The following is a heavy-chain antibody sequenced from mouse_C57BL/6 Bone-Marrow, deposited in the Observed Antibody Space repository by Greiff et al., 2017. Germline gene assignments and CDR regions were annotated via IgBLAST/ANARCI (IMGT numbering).Heavy chain of an antibody. D-gene: IGHD1-1*01. CDR2: ISSGGSYT. CDR3: ARPFITTVGTFAY. J-gene: IGHJ3*01. CDR1: GFTFSSYG. V-gene: IGHV5-6*01. Sequence: EVKLVESGGDLVKPGGSLKLSCAASGFTFSSYGMSWVRQTPDKRLEWVATISSGGSYTYYPDSVKGRFTISRDNAKNTLYLQMSSLKSEDTAMYYCARPFITTVGTFAYWGQGTLVTVSA.